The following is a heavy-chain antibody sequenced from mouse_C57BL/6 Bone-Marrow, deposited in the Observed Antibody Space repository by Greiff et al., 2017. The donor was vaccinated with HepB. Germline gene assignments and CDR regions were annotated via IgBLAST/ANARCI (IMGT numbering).Heavy chain of an antibody. CDR3: ARDRGSTGKSRFAY. J-gene: IGHJ3*01. Sequence: EVQRVESGGGLVKPGGSLKLSCAASGFTFSSYAMSWVRQTPEKRLEWVATISDGGSYTYYPDNVKGRFTISRDNAKNNLYLQMSHLKSEDTAMYYCARDRGSTGKSRFAYWGQGTLVTVSA. CDR2: ISDGGSYT. CDR1: GFTFSSYA. D-gene: IGHD1-3*01. V-gene: IGHV5-4*01.